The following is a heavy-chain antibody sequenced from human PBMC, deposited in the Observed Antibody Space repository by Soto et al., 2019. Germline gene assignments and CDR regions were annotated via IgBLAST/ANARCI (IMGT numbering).Heavy chain of an antibody. CDR2: IYWNDDK. V-gene: IGHV2-5*01. J-gene: IGHJ2*01. CDR3: AHTLSSADYVSWYFDL. CDR1: GFALSTSGVG. D-gene: IGHD3-16*01. Sequence: QITLKESGPTLVKPTQTLTLTCTFSGFALSTSGVGVGWIRQSPGKALEWVALIYWNDDKRYSPSLKSRLTIAKDYSKNQVVITRTNTDPVDTATYYCAHTLSSADYVSWYFDLWGRGTLVTVSS.